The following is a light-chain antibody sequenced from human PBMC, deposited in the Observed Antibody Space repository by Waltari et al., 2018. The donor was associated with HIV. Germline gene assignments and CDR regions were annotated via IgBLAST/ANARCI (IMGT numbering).Light chain of an antibody. CDR1: SSDVGSYNL. Sequence: TQPASVSGSPGQSITISCTGTSSDVGSYNLVSWYQQHPGKAPKLFIYEVSKRPSGVSNRFSGSKSGNTASLTISGLQAEDEADYYCCSYAGSSTLVFGGGTKLTVL. J-gene: IGLJ2*01. V-gene: IGLV2-23*02. CDR3: CSYAGSSTLV. CDR2: EVS.